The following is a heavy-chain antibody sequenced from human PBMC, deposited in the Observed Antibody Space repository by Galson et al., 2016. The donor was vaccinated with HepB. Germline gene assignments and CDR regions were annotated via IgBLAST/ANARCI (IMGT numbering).Heavy chain of an antibody. Sequence: QSGAEVKKPGESLRISCKGSGYSFTNYWISWVRQMPGKGLEWMGRIEHGDSYTSYSPSFQGHVTISADKTISTAYLQWSRLKASDTAMYYCARSSGSPPRDFDYWGQGTLVTVSS. D-gene: IGHD1-26*01. CDR1: GYSFTNYW. CDR2: IEHGDSYT. V-gene: IGHV5-10-1*01. J-gene: IGHJ4*02. CDR3: ARSSGSPPRDFDY.